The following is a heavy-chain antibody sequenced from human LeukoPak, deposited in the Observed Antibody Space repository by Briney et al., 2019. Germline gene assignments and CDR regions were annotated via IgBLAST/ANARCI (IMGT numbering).Heavy chain of an antibody. J-gene: IGHJ6*03. CDR1: GGSISSSNW. Sequence: SETLSLTCAVSGGSISSSNWWSWVRQPPGKGLEWIGEIYHSGSTNYNLSLKSRVTISVDKSKNQFSLKLSSVTAADTAVYYCARDYYSGYDPEDRYYYYYMDVWGKGTTVTASS. V-gene: IGHV4-4*02. D-gene: IGHD5-12*01. CDR3: ARDYYSGYDPEDRYYYYYMDV. CDR2: IYHSGST.